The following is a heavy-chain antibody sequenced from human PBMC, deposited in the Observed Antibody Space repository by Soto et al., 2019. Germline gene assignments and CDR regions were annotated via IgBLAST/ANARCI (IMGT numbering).Heavy chain of an antibody. J-gene: IGHJ4*02. CDR2: IKSKTDGGTT. D-gene: IGHD3-3*01. V-gene: IGHV3-15*07. Sequence: PGGSLRLSCAASGFTFSNAWMNWVRQAPGKGLEWVGRIKSKTDGGTTDYAAPVKGRFTISRDDSKNTLYLQMNSLKTEDTAVYYCTTDSVRTIFGVVMSTYYFDYWGQGTLVTVSS. CDR3: TTDSVRTIFGVVMSTYYFDY. CDR1: GFTFSNAW.